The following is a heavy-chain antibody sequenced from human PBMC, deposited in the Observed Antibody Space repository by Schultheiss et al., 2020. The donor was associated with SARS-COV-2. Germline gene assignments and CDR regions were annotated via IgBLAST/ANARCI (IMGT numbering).Heavy chain of an antibody. CDR1: GGSISSSSYY. J-gene: IGHJ4*02. CDR2: IYYSGST. V-gene: IGHV4-39*07. Sequence: SETLSLTCTVSGGSISSSSYYWGWIRQPPGKGLEWIGSIYYSGSTYYNPSLKSRVTISVDTSKNQFSLKLSSVNAADTAVYYCARAKRGYSGYDMYYFDYWGQGTLVTVSS. CDR3: ARAKRGYSGYDMYYFDY. D-gene: IGHD5-12*01.